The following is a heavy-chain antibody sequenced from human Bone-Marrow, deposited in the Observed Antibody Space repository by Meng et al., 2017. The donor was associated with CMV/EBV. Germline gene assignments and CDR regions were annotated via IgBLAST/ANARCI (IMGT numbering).Heavy chain of an antibody. D-gene: IGHD6-6*01. Sequence: GGSLRLACAASGFTFSSYAMHWVRQAPGKGLEWVAVISYDGSNKYYADSVKGRFTISRDNSKNTLYLQMNSLRDEDTAVYYCARGVGSSSRRFDPWGQGTLVTVSS. J-gene: IGHJ5*02. V-gene: IGHV3-30*04. CDR1: GFTFSSYA. CDR3: ARGVGSSSRRFDP. CDR2: ISYDGSNK.